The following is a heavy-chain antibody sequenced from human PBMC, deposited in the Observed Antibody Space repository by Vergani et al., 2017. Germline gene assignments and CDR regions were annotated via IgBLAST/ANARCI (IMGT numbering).Heavy chain of an antibody. CDR1: GGTFSSYA. CDR2: IIPILGIA. J-gene: IGHJ4*02. D-gene: IGHD3-22*01. Sequence: QVQLVQSGAEVKKPGASVKVSYKASGGTFSSYAISWVRQAPGQGLEWMGRIIPILGIANYAQKFQGRVTITADKSTSTAYMELSSLRSEDTAVYYCARDVYYYDSSGYLDYWGQGTLVTVSS. V-gene: IGHV1-69*04. CDR3: ARDVYYYDSSGYLDY.